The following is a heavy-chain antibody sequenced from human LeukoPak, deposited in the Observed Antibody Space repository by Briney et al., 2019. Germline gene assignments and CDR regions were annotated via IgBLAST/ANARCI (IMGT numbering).Heavy chain of an antibody. D-gene: IGHD6-13*01. CDR1: GSNFNSYD. V-gene: IGHV3-30*02. CDR3: ATAVTGYSSPFYY. Sequence: GGSLRLSCAASGSNFNSYDMQWVRQSPGKGLEWVTFIRYDGSEKYYVESVEGRFTISRDNSKNTLYLQMNSLRVEDTAVYYCATAVTGYSSPFYYWGQGTLVTVSP. J-gene: IGHJ4*02. CDR2: IRYDGSEK.